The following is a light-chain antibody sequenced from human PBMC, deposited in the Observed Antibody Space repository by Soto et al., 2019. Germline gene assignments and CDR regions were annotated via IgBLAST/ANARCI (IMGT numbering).Light chain of an antibody. J-gene: IGLJ3*02. CDR1: SGHSNYA. V-gene: IGLV4-69*01. CDR2: INSDGSH. CDR3: QTWGTGTPWV. Sequence: QLVLTQSPSASASLGASVKLTCTLSSGHSNYAIAWHQQQPEKGPRYLMKINSDGSHSKGDGIPDRFSGSSSGAERYLTISSLHSEEEADYYCQTWGTGTPWVFGGGTKLTVL.